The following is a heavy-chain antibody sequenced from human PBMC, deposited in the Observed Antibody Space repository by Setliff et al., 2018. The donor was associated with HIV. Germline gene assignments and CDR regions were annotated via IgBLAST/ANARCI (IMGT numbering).Heavy chain of an antibody. CDR1: GVSITSNSYY. J-gene: IGHJ4*02. D-gene: IGHD2-21*02. CDR3: ARQGNIVVVTSSDY. V-gene: IGHV4-39*07. Sequence: PSETLSLTCTVSGVSITSNSYYWGWVRQPPGKGLEWVGNVDYTGSTYYNPSLKSRVTISVDTSKNQFSLRLNSVTAADTAVYYCARQGNIVVVTSSDYWGQGTLVTVSS. CDR2: VDYTGST.